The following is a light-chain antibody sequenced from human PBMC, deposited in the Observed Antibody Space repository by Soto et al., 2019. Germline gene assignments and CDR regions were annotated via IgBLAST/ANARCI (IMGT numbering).Light chain of an antibody. CDR3: AAWDDSLNAYYV. V-gene: IGLV1-44*01. Sequence: QSVLTQPPSASGTPGQRVTISCSGSSSNIGSNTVNWYQQLPGTAPKLLIYSNNQRPSGVPDRFSGSKPGTSASLAISGLQSVDEADYYCAAWDDSLNAYYVFGTGTKVTVL. CDR2: SNN. CDR1: SSNIGSNT. J-gene: IGLJ1*01.